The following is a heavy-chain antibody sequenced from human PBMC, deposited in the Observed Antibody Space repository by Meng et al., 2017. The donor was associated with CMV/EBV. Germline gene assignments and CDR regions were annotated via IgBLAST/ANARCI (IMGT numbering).Heavy chain of an antibody. CDR2: MNPNSGNT. CDR1: GYTFTSYD. Sequence: ASVKVSCKASGYTFTSYDINWVRQATGQRLEWMGWMNPNSGNTSYAQKFQGRVTMTRDTSTSTVYMELSRLRSEDTAVYYCAREKANIEDYGDPYYYYGMDVWGQGTTVTVSS. J-gene: IGHJ6*02. CDR3: AREKANIEDYGDPYYYYGMDV. D-gene: IGHD4-17*01. V-gene: IGHV1-8*02.